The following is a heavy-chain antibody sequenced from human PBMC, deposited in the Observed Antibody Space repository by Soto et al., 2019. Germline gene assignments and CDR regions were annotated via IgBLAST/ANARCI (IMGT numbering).Heavy chain of an antibody. D-gene: IGHD2-15*01. Sequence: GGSLRLSCAASGFTFSSYAMGWVRQGPGKGLEWVAVVSIGGSTHYADSVRGRFTISRDNSKSTLSLQMNSLTAEDTAVYFCAKRRGAGGHFDYWGQGALVTVSS. J-gene: IGHJ4*02. CDR3: AKRRGAGGHFDY. CDR1: GFTFSSYA. CDR2: VSIGGST. V-gene: IGHV3-23*01.